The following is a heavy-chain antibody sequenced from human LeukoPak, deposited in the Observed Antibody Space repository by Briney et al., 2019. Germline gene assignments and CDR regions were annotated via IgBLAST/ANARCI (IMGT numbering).Heavy chain of an antibody. CDR1: GFTFSSYW. J-gene: IGHJ4*02. CDR2: IASDGST. CDR3: IGSGGWPGY. Sequence: GWSLRLSCAASGFTFSSYWMHWVRQAPGEGLVWVSRIASDGSTVYADSVKGRFTISRDKSKDTVYLQMNSLRVEDTAVYYCIGSGGWPGYWGQGTLVTVSS. V-gene: IGHV3-74*01. D-gene: IGHD1-26*01.